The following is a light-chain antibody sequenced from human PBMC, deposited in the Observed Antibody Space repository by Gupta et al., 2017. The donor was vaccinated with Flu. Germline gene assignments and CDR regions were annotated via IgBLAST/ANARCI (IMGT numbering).Light chain of an antibody. J-gene: IGLJ1*01. CDR2: DNN. V-gene: IGLV1-44*01. CDR3: AAWDDSLNGHYV. Sequence: QSVLPQPPSASGTPGQRVTIPFSGRSPKIGTNAVHWYQQVPGTAPKLLIYDNNQRPSGVPDRFSGSKSGTSASLAISGLQSEDEADYYCAAWDDSLNGHYVFGTGTDVTVL. CDR1: SPKIGTNA.